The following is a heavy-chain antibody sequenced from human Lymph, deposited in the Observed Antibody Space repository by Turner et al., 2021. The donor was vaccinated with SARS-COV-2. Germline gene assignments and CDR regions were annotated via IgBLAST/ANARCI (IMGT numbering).Heavy chain of an antibody. CDR1: GYTFTRYD. J-gene: IGHJ5*02. CDR2: MDPNSGNT. CDR3: ARAAQLTVWFDP. Sequence: QVQLVQSGAEVKTPGASVKVSCMASGYTFTRYDINWVRQATGQGLDWMGWMDPNSGNTGYAQKFQGRVTMTRNTSISTAYMELSSLRSEDTAVYYCARAAQLTVWFDPWGQGTLVTVSS. V-gene: IGHV1-8*01. D-gene: IGHD3-9*01.